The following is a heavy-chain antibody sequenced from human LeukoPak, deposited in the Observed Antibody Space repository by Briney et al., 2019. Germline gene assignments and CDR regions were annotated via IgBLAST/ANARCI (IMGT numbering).Heavy chain of an antibody. CDR1: RFTFSSYA. D-gene: IGHD3-22*01. CDR3: AKRDSYYYDSSGYYTDAFDI. CDR2: ISGSGGST. Sequence: GGSLRLSCAASRFTFSSYAMSWVRQAPGKGLEWVSAISGSGGSTYYADSVKGRFTISRDNSKNTLYLQMNSLRAEDTAVYYCAKRDSYYYDSSGYYTDAFDIWGQGTMVTVSS. J-gene: IGHJ3*02. V-gene: IGHV3-23*01.